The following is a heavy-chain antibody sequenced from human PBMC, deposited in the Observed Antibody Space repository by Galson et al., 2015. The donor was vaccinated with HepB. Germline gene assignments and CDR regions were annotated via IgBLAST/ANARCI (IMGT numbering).Heavy chain of an antibody. V-gene: IGHV3-7*03. J-gene: IGHJ6*02. CDR1: GFTFSSYW. D-gene: IGHD2-15*01. CDR3: ARVKGYSGRYYYYGMDV. CDR2: IKQDGSEK. Sequence: LRLSCAASGFTFSSYWMSWVRQAPGKGLEWVANIKQDGSEKYYVDSVKGRFTISRDNAKNSLYLQMNSLRAEDTAVYYCARVKGYSGRYYYYGMDVWDRGTTVTVSS.